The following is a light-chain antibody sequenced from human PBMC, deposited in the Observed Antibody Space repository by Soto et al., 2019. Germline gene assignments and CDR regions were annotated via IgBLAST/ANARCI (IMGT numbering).Light chain of an antibody. V-gene: IGKV1-6*01. CDR2: GAS. CDR3: LQDFSYPRT. CDR1: LGIRTD. Sequence: AVQLTQSPSSLSASVGDRVTITCRASLGIRTDLGWYQQSPGKAPKVLIVGASTLQSGVPSRFSGSGSGTDFTLTISSLQPEDSATYYCLQDFSYPRTFGQGTKVEIK. J-gene: IGKJ1*01.